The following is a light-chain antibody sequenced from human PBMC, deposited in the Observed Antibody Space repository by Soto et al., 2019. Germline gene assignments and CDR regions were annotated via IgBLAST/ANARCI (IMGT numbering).Light chain of an antibody. J-gene: IGLJ2*01. CDR3: QSYDSSLSVVV. CDR2: GNN. CDR1: SSNIGAGYD. Sequence: QPVLTQPTSVSGAPGQRVTISCTGSSSNIGAGYDVHWYQQLPGTAPKLLIYGNNNRPSGVPDRFSGSKSGTSASLAITGLQAEDEADYYCQSYDSSLSVVVFDGGTKLTVL. V-gene: IGLV1-40*01.